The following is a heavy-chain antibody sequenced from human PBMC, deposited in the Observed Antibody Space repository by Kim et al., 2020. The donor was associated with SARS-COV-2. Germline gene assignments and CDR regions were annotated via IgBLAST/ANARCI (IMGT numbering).Heavy chain of an antibody. D-gene: IGHD1-1*01. V-gene: IGHV3-11*04. J-gene: IGHJ6*02. Sequence: YYGDSVKGRFTSSRDSAKNAMYLQLHSLRAEDTAVCFCARGTGKYYYGMDVWGPGTTVTVSS. CDR3: ARGTGKYYYGMDV.